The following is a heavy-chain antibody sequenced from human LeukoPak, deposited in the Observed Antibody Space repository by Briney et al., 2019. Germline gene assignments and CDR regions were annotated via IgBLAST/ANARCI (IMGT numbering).Heavy chain of an antibody. CDR3: ARGGSGSYFRLVGYYGMDV. Sequence: PGRSLRLSCAASGFTFSSYAMHWVRQAPGKGLEWVAVISYDGSNKYYADSVKGRFTISRDNSKNTLCLQMNSLRAEDTAVYYCARGGSGSYFRLVGYYGMDVWGQGTTVTVSS. J-gene: IGHJ6*02. V-gene: IGHV3-30*04. CDR2: ISYDGSNK. D-gene: IGHD3-10*01. CDR1: GFTFSSYA.